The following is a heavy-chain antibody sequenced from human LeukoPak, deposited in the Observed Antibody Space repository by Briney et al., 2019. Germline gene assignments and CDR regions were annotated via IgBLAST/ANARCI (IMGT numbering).Heavy chain of an antibody. CDR1: GFTFDDYA. CDR3: ASSSSGWYIGIDY. V-gene: IGHV3-74*01. CDR2: INSDGSST. D-gene: IGHD6-19*01. J-gene: IGHJ4*02. Sequence: GGSLRLSCAASGFTFDDYAMHWVRQAPGKGLVWVSRINSDGSSTSYADSVKGRFTISRDNAKNTLYLQMNSLRAEDTAVYYCASSSSGWYIGIDYWGQGTLVNVSS.